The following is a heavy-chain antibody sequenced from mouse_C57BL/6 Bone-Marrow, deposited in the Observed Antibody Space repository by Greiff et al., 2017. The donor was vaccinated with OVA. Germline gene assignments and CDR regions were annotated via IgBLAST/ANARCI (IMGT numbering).Heavy chain of an antibody. J-gene: IGHJ3*01. Sequence: VQLKQSGPGLVKPSQSLSLTCSVTGYSITSGYYWNWIRQFPGNKLEWMSYISYDGSNNYNPSLKNRISITRDTSKNQFFLKLNSVTTEDTATYYCARGRWLLFAYWGQGTLVTVSA. V-gene: IGHV3-6*01. CDR3: ARGRWLLFAY. CDR1: GYSITSGYY. CDR2: ISYDGSN. D-gene: IGHD2-3*01.